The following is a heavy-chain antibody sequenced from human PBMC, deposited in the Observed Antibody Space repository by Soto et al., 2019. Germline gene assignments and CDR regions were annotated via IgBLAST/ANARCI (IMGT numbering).Heavy chain of an antibody. J-gene: IGHJ1*01. CDR2: ISYDGSNK. D-gene: IGHD3-10*01. V-gene: IGHV3-30*18. CDR1: GFTFSSYG. Sequence: QVQLVESGGGVVQPGRSLRLSCAASGFTFSSYGMHWVRQAPGKGLERVAVISYDGSNKYYADSVKGRFTISRDNSKNTLYLQMNRLRAEETAVYYCAKAARAVSPFQHWGQGTLVTVS. CDR3: AKAARAVSPFQH.